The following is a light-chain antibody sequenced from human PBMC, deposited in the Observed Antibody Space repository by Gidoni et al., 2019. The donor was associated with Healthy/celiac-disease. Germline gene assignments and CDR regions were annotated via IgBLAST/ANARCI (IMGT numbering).Light chain of an antibody. CDR1: QSVLYSSNNKNY. CDR3: QQYYSTPPA. Sequence: IVMTQPPDSLAVSLGGRATINCKSSQSVLYSSNNKNYLAWYQKKPGQPPKLLIYWASTRESGVPDRFSGSGSGTDFTLTISSLQAEDVAVYYCQQYYSTPPAFGQGTKVEIK. V-gene: IGKV4-1*01. CDR2: WAS. J-gene: IGKJ1*01.